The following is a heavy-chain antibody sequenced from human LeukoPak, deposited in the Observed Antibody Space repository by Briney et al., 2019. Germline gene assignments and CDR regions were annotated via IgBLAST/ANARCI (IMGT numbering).Heavy chain of an antibody. CDR3: AADWGESGGAS. V-gene: IGHV1-58*02. J-gene: IGHJ5*02. D-gene: IGHD3-16*01. Sequence: SVKVSCKASGFTFRSSAMQWVRQARGQRLEWIGWIVVGSGNTNYAQKFQERVTITRDMFTSTAYMELSSLRSEDTAVYYCAADWGESGGASWGQGTLVTVSS. CDR2: IVVGSGNT. CDR1: GFTFRSSA.